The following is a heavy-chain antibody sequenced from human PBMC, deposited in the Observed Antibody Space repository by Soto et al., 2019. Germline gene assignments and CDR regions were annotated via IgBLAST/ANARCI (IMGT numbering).Heavy chain of an antibody. D-gene: IGHD2-15*01. Sequence: GESLKISCKGSGYSFTSYWISWVRQMPGKGLEWMGRIDPSDSYTNYSPSFQGHVTISADKSISTAYLQWSSLKASDTAMYYCARRNLGYCSGGSCHAIDYWGQGTLVNVS. CDR3: ARRNLGYCSGGSCHAIDY. J-gene: IGHJ4*02. CDR1: GYSFTSYW. V-gene: IGHV5-10-1*01. CDR2: IDPSDSYT.